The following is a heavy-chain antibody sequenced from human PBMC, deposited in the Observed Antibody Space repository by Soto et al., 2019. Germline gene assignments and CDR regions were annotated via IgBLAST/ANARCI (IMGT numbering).Heavy chain of an antibody. V-gene: IGHV3-9*01. CDR2: ISWNSGSI. D-gene: IGHD3-10*01. J-gene: IGHJ4*02. Sequence: EVQLVESGGGLVQPGRSLRLSCAASGFTFDDYAMHWVRQAPGKGLEWVSGISWNSGSIGYADSVKGRFTISRDNAKNSLYLQMHSLRAEDTALYYFAKSYGSGSYSTGFDYWGQGTLVTVSS. CDR1: GFTFDDYA. CDR3: AKSYGSGSYSTGFDY.